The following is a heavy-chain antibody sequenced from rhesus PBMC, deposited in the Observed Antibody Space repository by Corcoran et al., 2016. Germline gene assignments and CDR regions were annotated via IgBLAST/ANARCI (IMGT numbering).Heavy chain of an antibody. J-gene: IGHJ5-2*02. CDR3: ARDGIAGTNSLDV. D-gene: IGHD1-1-1*01. V-gene: IGHV4-122*02. CDR1: GYSISSGYY. Sequence: QVQLQESGPGLVKPSETLSLTCAVSGYSISSGYYWSWIRQPPGKGLEWIGYITDSGSTSYNPSLKSRVTISRDTSKNQFSLKLSSGTAADTAVYYCARDGIAGTNSLDVWGRGVLVTVSS. CDR2: ITDSGST.